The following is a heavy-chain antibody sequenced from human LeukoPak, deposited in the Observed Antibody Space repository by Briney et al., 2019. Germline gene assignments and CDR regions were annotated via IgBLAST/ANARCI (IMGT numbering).Heavy chain of an antibody. V-gene: IGHV3-7*01. D-gene: IGHD5-12*01. Sequence: GGSLRLSCAASGFTFRNYWMSWVRQAPGKGLEWVANVKPDGSDKDYVDSVKGRFTISRDNAKNSLYLQINSLRAEDTAVYYCARSGSGYDYYSDYWGQGTLVTVSS. CDR3: ARSGSGYDYYSDY. J-gene: IGHJ4*02. CDR2: VKPDGSDK. CDR1: GFTFRNYW.